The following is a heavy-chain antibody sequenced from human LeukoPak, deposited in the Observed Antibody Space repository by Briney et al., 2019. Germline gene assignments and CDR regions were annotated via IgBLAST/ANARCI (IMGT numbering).Heavy chain of an antibody. D-gene: IGHD3-22*01. V-gene: IGHV4-30-4*01. Sequence: SQTLSLTCTVSGGSISSGDYYWSWIRQPPGKGLEWIGYIYYSGSTYYNPSLKSRVTISVDTSKNQFSLKPSSVTAADTAVYYCASAYYYDSSGLDYWGQGTLVTVSS. J-gene: IGHJ4*02. CDR2: IYYSGST. CDR3: ASAYYYDSSGLDY. CDR1: GGSISSGDYY.